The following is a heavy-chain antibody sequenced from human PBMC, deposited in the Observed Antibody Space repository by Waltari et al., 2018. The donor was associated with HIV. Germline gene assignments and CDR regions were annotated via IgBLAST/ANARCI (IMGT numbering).Heavy chain of an antibody. Sequence: EVQLVESGGGLVQPGGSLRLSCAASGFTFSSYWMNVVRQAPGKGLEWVANIKQDGSEKYYADSVKGRFTISRDNAKNSLYLQMNSLRAEDTAVYYCASLYCSGGSCYDYWGQGTLVTVSS. D-gene: IGHD2-15*01. CDR2: IKQDGSEK. CDR3: ASLYCSGGSCYDY. V-gene: IGHV3-7*01. CDR1: GFTFSSYW. J-gene: IGHJ4*02.